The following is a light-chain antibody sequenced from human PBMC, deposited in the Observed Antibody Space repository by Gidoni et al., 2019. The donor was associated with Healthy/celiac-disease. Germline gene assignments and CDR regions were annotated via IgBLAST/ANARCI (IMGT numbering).Light chain of an antibody. CDR1: QSNSSY. J-gene: IGKJ4*01. Sequence: DIQMPQSPSSLSASVGDRVTITCRASQSNSSYLTWYQQKPGIASKLLIYAASSLQSGVPSRFSGSGSGTDFTLTISSLQPEDFATYYCQQSYSTPGTFGGGTKVEIK. CDR3: QQSYSTPGT. CDR2: AAS. V-gene: IGKV1-39*01.